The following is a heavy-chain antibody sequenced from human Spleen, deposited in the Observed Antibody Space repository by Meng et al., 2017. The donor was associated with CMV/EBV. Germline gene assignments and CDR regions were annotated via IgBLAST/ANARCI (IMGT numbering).Heavy chain of an antibody. CDR1: GFPFSNYY. J-gene: IGHJ4*02. D-gene: IGHD1-26*01. CDR3: VRDILRVGITYYFDQ. Sequence: GGSLRLSCAASGFPFSNYYMSWIRLAPGKGLEWISYISGDASDIFYGDSVRGRFTVSRDNAKNSLFLHINGLKVEDTAVYYCVRDILRVGITYYFDQWGQGTLVTVSS. CDR2: ISGDASDI. V-gene: IGHV3-11*04.